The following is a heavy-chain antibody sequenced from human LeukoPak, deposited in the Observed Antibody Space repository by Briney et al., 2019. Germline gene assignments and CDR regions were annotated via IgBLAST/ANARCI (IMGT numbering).Heavy chain of an antibody. Sequence: SETLSLTCTVSGGSISSSTYYWGWIRQPPWKGLEWIGSIYYSGSTYYNPSLKSRVTISVDTSKNQFSLKLSSVTAADTAVYYCARVKVTFGGVIVSFDYWGQGTLVTVSS. CDR3: ARVKVTFGGVIVSFDY. V-gene: IGHV4-39*07. CDR2: IYYSGST. D-gene: IGHD3-16*02. CDR1: GGSISSSTYY. J-gene: IGHJ4*02.